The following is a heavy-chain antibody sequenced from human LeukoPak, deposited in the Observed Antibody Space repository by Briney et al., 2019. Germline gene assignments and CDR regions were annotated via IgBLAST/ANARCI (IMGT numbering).Heavy chain of an antibody. CDR1: GYSISSGYY. Sequence: SETLSLTCAVSGYSISSGYYWGWIRQPPGKGLEWIGSIYHSGSTYYNPSLKSRVTISVDTSKNQFSLKLSSVTAADTAVYYCARHWYSSSWYLDYWGQGTLVTVLS. J-gene: IGHJ4*02. D-gene: IGHD6-13*01. CDR2: IYHSGST. V-gene: IGHV4-38-2*01. CDR3: ARHWYSSSWYLDY.